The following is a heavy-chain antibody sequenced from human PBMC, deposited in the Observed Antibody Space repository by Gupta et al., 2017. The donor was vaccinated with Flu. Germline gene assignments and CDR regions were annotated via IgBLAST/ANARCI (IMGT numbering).Heavy chain of an antibody. V-gene: IGHV3-7*01. D-gene: IGHD3-16*02. CDR3: AYPLADF. J-gene: IGHJ4*01. CDR1: GFTFSDYW. CDR2: IREDGGET. Sequence: EAQLVESGGGLVQPGGSLRLSCAASGFTFSDYWMTWVRQAPGKGLEWLANIREDGGETYYVDSVKGRFTISRDNAKNSLFLQMNSLRVEDTAVYYCAYPLADFWGQGTLVTVSS.